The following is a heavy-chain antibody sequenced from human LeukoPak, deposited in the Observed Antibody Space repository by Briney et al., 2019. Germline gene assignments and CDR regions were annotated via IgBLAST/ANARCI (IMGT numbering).Heavy chain of an antibody. J-gene: IGHJ4*02. CDR1: GFTFSSYS. Sequence: GGSLRLSCAASGFTFSSYSMDWVRQAPGKGLEWVSSISSSSSYIYYADSVKGRFTISRDNAKNSLYLQMNSLRAEDTAVYYCAREGRGWYGFDYWGQGTLVTVSS. CDR2: ISSSSSYI. CDR3: AREGRGWYGFDY. D-gene: IGHD6-19*01. V-gene: IGHV3-21*01.